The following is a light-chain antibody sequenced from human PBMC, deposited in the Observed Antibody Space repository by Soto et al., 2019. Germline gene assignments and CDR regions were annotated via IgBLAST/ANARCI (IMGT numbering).Light chain of an antibody. CDR2: EVS. CDR1: SSDVGGYKY. CDR3: SSYTTSSHVV. J-gene: IGLJ2*01. Sequence: QSALTQPASVSGSPGQSITISCTGTSSDVGGYKYVSWYQQHPGKAPKLMIYEVSNRPSGVSNRFSGSKSGNTASLTISGLQAEDEADYYCSSYTTSSHVVFGGGTKLTVL. V-gene: IGLV2-14*01.